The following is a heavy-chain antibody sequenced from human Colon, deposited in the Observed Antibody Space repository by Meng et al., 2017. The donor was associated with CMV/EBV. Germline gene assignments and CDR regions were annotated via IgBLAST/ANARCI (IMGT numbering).Heavy chain of an antibody. CDR2: IYCGGSA. D-gene: IGHD1-26*01. V-gene: IGHV3-53*01. J-gene: IGHJ6*02. Sequence: GGSLRLSCAASGHSVSSSYMAWVRQAPGKGLEWVAIIYCGGSAYYAGSVKGRFTVSRDITKNIVYLQMTSLRVEDTAVDYCARDTVGAGMDVWGQGTTVTVSS. CDR1: GHSVSSSY. CDR3: ARDTVGAGMDV.